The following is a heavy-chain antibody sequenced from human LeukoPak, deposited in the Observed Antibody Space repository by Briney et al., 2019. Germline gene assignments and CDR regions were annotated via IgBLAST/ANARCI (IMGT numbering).Heavy chain of an antibody. J-gene: IGHJ4*02. CDR3: ARDRWVPGGRSGSVDY. D-gene: IGHD3-3*01. Sequence: GASVKVSCKASGYTFTSYDINWVRQATGQGLEWMGWMNPNSGNTGYAQKFQGRVTITRNTSISTAYMELRSLRSDDTAVYYCARDRWVPGGRSGSVDYWGQGTLVTVYS. CDR1: GYTFTSYD. V-gene: IGHV1-8*03. CDR2: MNPNSGNT.